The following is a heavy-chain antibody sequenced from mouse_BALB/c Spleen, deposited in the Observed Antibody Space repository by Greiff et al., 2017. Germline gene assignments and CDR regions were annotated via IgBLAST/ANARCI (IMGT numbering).Heavy chain of an antibody. CDR3: ARWGDYDGY. CDR2: ISTYYGDA. Sequence: QVQLQQSGAEPVRPGVSVKISCKGSGYTFTDYAMHWVKQSHAKSLEWIGVISTYYGDASYNQKFKGKATMTVDKSSSTAYMELARLTSEDSAIYYCARWGDYDGYWGQGTTLTVSS. D-gene: IGHD2-4*01. J-gene: IGHJ2*01. V-gene: IGHV1S137*01. CDR1: GYTFTDYA.